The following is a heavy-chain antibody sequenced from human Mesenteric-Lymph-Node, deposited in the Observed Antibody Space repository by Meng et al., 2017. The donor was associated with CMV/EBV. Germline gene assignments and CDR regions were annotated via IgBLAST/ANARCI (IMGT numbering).Heavy chain of an antibody. J-gene: IGHJ5*02. CDR1: FTSYP. Sequence: FTSYPIHWVRQAPGQGLEWMGMINPSGGSTTYAQKFQGRVTMTRDTSTSTVYMELSSLRSEDTAVYYCARTFAITKVIPANMNWYDPWGQGTLVTVSS. V-gene: IGHV1-46*01. CDR2: INPSGGST. CDR3: ARTFAITKVIPANMNWYDP. D-gene: IGHD2-2*01.